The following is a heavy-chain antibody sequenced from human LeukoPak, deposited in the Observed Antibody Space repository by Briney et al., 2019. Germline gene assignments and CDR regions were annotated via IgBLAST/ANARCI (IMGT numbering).Heavy chain of an antibody. CDR2: IHDSGST. V-gene: IGHV4-30-4*07. D-gene: IGHD6-13*01. J-gene: IGHJ5*02. CDR3: ARVVAAAGNIWFEP. CDR1: GDSISSGGYS. Sequence: SETLSLTCAVSGDSISSGGYSWSWIRQPPGKGLEWITYIHDSGSTYNNPSLKTRLSISIDTSKNQFSLKLNSVTAADTAVYYCARVVAAAGNIWFEPGGKGALVTVSS.